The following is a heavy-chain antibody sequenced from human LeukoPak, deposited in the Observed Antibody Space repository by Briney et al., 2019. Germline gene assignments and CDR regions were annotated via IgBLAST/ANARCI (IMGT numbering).Heavy chain of an antibody. D-gene: IGHD2-2*01. CDR1: GFTVSSNY. CDR3: ARVGDCGRASCYAVDY. V-gene: IGHV3-66*01. J-gene: IGHJ4*02. Sequence: GGSLRLSCAASGFTVSSNYMSWVRQAPGKGLEWVSIIYSGGSTYYTDSVRGRFIISRDISKNTLYLQMNSLRAEDTAVYYCARVGDCGRASCYAVDYWGQGTLVTVSS. CDR2: IYSGGST.